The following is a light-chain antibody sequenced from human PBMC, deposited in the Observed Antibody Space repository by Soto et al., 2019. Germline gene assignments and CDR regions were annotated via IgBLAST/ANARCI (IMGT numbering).Light chain of an antibody. CDR2: GVY. J-gene: IGKJ1*01. V-gene: IGKV1-39*01. CDR1: QSISDY. CDR3: QQSHSIPLT. Sequence: DIQVTQSPASLSASVGDRVTITCRTSQSISDYLNWYQQQPGKAPKLLIYGVYTLQSGVPSRFSGSGSGTDFTLTIRSLQPEDFATYYCQQSHSIPLTFGQGTKVDIK.